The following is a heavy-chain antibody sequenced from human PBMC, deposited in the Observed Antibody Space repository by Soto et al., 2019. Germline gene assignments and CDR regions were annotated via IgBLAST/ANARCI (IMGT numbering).Heavy chain of an antibody. D-gene: IGHD1-26*01. CDR3: XXXGSGSYYDY. CDR2: ISGSGDST. CDR1: GFTFSSYA. V-gene: IGHV3-23*01. Sequence: EVQLLESGGGLEQPGGSLRLSCAASGFTFSSYAMNWVRQAPGKGLEWVSVISGSGDSTYYADSVKGRFTISRDNSKXXXXXXXXXXXXXXXXXXXXXXXGSGSYYDYWGQGTLVTVS. J-gene: IGHJ4*02.